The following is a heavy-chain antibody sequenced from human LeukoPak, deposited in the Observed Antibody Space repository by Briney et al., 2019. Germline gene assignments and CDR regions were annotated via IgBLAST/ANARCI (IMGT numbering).Heavy chain of an antibody. CDR1: GFTFSSYS. Sequence: GGSLRLSCAASGFTFSSYSMNWVRQAPGKGLEWVSSISSSSSYIYYADSVKGRFTISRDNAKNSLYLQMNSLRAEDTAVYYCARERGGSYQREFDYWGQGTLVTVSS. V-gene: IGHV3-21*01. CDR3: ARERGGSYQREFDY. D-gene: IGHD1-26*01. J-gene: IGHJ4*02. CDR2: ISSSSSYI.